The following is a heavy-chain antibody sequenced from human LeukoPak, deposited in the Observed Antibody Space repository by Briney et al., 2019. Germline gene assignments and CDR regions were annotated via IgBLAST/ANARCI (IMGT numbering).Heavy chain of an antibody. CDR1: GFTFSSYW. J-gene: IGHJ5*02. Sequence: EPGGSLRLSCATSGFTFSSYWMSWVRQAPGKGLEWVANINQDGSEKYYVDSVKGRLIISRDNAKNSLYLQMSSLKASDTAMYYCARLSLTRGVWFDPWGQGTLVTVSS. CDR2: INQDGSEK. D-gene: IGHD3-10*01. CDR3: ARLSLTRGVWFDP. V-gene: IGHV3-7*03.